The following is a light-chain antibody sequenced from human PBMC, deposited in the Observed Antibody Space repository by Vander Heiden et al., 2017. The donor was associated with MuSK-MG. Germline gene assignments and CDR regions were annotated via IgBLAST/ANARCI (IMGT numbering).Light chain of an antibody. Sequence: DLQMTQSPSSLSAAVGDRVTITCRASQGISNKLAWYQHKPGTVPRLLIYAASTLHAGVPSRFSGSESGTDFTLTISSLQPEDVATYYCQKYNNAPYTFGQGTTLEI. CDR1: QGISNK. J-gene: IGKJ2*01. CDR3: QKYNNAPYT. V-gene: IGKV1-27*01. CDR2: AAS.